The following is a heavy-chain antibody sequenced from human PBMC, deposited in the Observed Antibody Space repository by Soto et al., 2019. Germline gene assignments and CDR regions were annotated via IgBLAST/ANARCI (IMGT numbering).Heavy chain of an antibody. J-gene: IGHJ3*02. CDR3: ARVLYYYDSSGYKDI. D-gene: IGHD3-22*01. CDR1: GFTFSSYS. Sequence: GGSLRLSCAASGFTFSSYSMNWVRQAPGKGLEWVSSISSSSSYIYYADSVKGRFTISRDNAKNSLYLQMNSLRAEDTAVYYCARVLYYYDSSGYKDIWGQGTMVTVSS. CDR2: ISSSSSYI. V-gene: IGHV3-21*01.